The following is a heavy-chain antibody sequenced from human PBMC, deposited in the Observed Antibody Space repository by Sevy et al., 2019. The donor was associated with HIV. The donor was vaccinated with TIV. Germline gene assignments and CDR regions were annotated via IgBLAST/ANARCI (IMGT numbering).Heavy chain of an antibody. CDR1: GFTFNTYN. CDR2: ISYTSTTI. V-gene: IGHV3-48*02. D-gene: IGHD3-22*01. Sequence: GGSLRLSCAVSGFTFNTYNMNWVRQAPGKGLEWVSYISYTSTTIYYADSVRGRFTISRDNAMNTLYLQMNSLRDEDTAVYYCASSDATSRFGYYYFAMDFWGQGTSVTVSS. CDR3: ASSDATSRFGYYYFAMDF. J-gene: IGHJ6*02.